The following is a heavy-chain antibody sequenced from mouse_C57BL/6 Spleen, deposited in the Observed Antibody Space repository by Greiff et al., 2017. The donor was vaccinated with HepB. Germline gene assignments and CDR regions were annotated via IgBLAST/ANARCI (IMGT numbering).Heavy chain of an antibody. CDR2: ISSGGSYT. D-gene: IGHD1-1*01. J-gene: IGHJ2*01. CDR1: GFTFSSYG. CDR3: ARHEDGRTLFDY. Sequence: VQLKESGGDLVKPGGSLKLSCAASGFTFSSYGMSWVRQTPDKRLEWVATISSGGSYTYYPDSVKGRFTISRDNAKNTLYLQMSSLKSEDTAMYYCARHEDGRTLFDYWGQGTTLTVSS. V-gene: IGHV5-6*01.